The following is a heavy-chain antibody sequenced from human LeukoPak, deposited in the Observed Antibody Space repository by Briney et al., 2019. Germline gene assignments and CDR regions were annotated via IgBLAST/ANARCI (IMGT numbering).Heavy chain of an antibody. CDR1: GFTFSSYA. J-gene: IGHJ4*02. V-gene: IGHV3-23*01. D-gene: IGHD5-12*01. CDR3: AKDRYSGYDIGLYFDY. Sequence: GGSLRHSCAASGFTFSSYAMSWVPPARERGREWFSAISGSGGSTYYADSVKGRFTISRDNSKNTLYLQMNSLRAEDTAVYYCAKDRYSGYDIGLYFDYWGQGTLVTVSS. CDR2: ISGSGGST.